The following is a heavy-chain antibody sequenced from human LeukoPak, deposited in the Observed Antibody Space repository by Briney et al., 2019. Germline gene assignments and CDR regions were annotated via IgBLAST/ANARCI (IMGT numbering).Heavy chain of an antibody. D-gene: IGHD1-26*01. CDR1: GFTFSSYA. CDR2: ISGSGGST. V-gene: IGHV3-23*01. CDR3: AKVTGYSGSYYIYYFDY. Sequence: PGGSLRLSCAASGFTFSSYAMSWVRQAPGKGLEWVSAISGSGGSTYYADSVKGRFTISRDNSKNTLYLQMNSLRAEDTAVYYCAKVTGYSGSYYIYYFDYWGQGTLVTVSS. J-gene: IGHJ4*02.